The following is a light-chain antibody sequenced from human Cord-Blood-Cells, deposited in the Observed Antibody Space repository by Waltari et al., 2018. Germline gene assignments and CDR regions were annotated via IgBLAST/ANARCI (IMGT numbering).Light chain of an antibody. J-gene: IGLJ1*01. CDR1: SSVGGGYNC. CDR2: DVS. CDR3: CSYAGSYTYV. Sequence: HSALTQPRSVSGSPGQSVTISCTGTSSVGGGYNCFPWYQQHPGKAPKLSIYDVSKRPSGVPDRFSGSKSGNTASLTISGLQAEDEADYYCCSYAGSYTYVFGTGTKVTVL. V-gene: IGLV2-11*01.